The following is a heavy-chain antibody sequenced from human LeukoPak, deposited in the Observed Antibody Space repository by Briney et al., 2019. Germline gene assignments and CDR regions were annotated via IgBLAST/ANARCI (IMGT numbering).Heavy chain of an antibody. CDR1: GFTFSSYS. CDR3: ARAETYDSSPVDY. CDR2: ISSSSSYI. Sequence: GGSLRLSCAASGFTFSSYSMNWVRQAPGKGLEWVSSISSSSSYIYYADSVKGRFTISRDNAKNSLYLQMNSLRAEDTAVYYCARAETYDSSPVDYWGQGTLVTVSS. D-gene: IGHD3-22*01. J-gene: IGHJ4*02. V-gene: IGHV3-21*01.